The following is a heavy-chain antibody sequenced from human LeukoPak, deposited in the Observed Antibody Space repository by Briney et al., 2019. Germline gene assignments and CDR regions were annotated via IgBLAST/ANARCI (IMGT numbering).Heavy chain of an antibody. CDR1: GFTFSNYA. Sequence: GGFLRLSCAASGFTFSNYAMHWARQAPGKGLEWVTLISYDGSSQYYADSVKGRFTISRDNSKNTLYLQMNSLRAEDTAVYYCAKERRGFYMDAWGTGTTVTVSS. V-gene: IGHV3-30*02. J-gene: IGHJ6*03. CDR3: AKERRGFYMDA. CDR2: ISYDGSSQ.